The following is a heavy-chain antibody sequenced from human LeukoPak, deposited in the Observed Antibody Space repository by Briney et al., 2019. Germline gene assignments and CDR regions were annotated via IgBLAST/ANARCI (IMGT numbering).Heavy chain of an antibody. V-gene: IGHV4-59*01. CDR2: IYYSGST. J-gene: IGHJ4*02. CDR3: ARSVITHYYDYTGYYYYYFDY. CDR1: DDSITMYY. D-gene: IGHD3-22*01. Sequence: SETLSLTCTVSDDSITMYYWTWIRQPPGKGLEWIGYIYYSGSTNYSPSLKSRVTISVDTSKNQFSLKLSSVTAADTAVYYCARSVITHYYDYTGYYYYYFDYWGQGTLVTVSS.